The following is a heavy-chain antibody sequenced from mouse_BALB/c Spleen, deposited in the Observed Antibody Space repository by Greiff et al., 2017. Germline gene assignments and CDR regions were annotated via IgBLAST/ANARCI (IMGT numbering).Heavy chain of an antibody. CDR2: IYPYNGGT. CDR3: AREEFDYYYLDY. D-gene: IGHD2-4*01. J-gene: IGHJ2*01. V-gene: IGHV1S29*02. CDR1: GYTFTDYN. Sequence: VQLQQSGPELVKPGASVKISCKASGYTFTDYNMHWVKQSHGKSLEWIGYIYPYNGGTGYNQKFKSKATLTVDNSSSTAYMELRSLTSEDSAVYYCAREEFDYYYLDYWGQGTTVTVSS.